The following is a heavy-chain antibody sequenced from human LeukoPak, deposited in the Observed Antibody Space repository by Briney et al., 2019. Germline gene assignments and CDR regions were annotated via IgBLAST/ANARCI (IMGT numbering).Heavy chain of an antibody. Sequence: GGSLRLSCAASGFTFSSYAMHWVRQAPGKGLEWVAVISYDGSNKYYADSVKGRFTISRDNSKNTLYLQMNSLRAEDTAVYYCAKDPFPSPGITIFGVVIGDYWGQGTLVTVSS. CDR1: GFTFSSYA. CDR3: AKDPFPSPGITIFGVVIGDY. J-gene: IGHJ4*02. V-gene: IGHV3-30-3*01. D-gene: IGHD3-3*01. CDR2: ISYDGSNK.